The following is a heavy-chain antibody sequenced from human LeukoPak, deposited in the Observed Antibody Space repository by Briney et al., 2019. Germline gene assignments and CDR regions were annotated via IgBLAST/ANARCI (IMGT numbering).Heavy chain of an antibody. J-gene: IGHJ6*03. D-gene: IGHD3-3*01. CDR2: IYYSGSN. V-gene: IGHV4-39*07. Sequence: SETLSLTCTVSGGSLSSSSYYWGWTRQPPGKGLEWIGSIYYSGSNSSNPPLKSRVTISVDTSKNQFSLKLSSVTAADTAVYYCARSYYDFWSGYSNTYYYYYMDVRGKGTTVTVSS. CDR1: GGSLSSSSYY. CDR3: ARSYYDFWSGYSNTYYYYYMDV.